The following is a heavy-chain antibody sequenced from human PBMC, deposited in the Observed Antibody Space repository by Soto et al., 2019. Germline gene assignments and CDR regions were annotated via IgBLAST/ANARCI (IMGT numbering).Heavy chain of an antibody. CDR3: ASWAAIYGMDV. V-gene: IGHV3-21*01. J-gene: IGHJ6*02. CDR2: ISSSSYI. CDR1: GFTFSSYS. D-gene: IGHD2-2*01. Sequence: GGSLRLSCAASGFTFSSYSMNWVRQAPGKGLEWVSSISSSSYIYYADSVKGRFTISRDNAKNSLYLQMNSLRAEDTAVYYCASWAAIYGMDVWGQGTTVTVSS.